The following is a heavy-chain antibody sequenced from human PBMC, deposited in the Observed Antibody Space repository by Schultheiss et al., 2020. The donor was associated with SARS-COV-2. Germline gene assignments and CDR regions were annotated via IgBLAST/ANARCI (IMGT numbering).Heavy chain of an antibody. V-gene: IGHV3-21*01. J-gene: IGHJ6*02. CDR2: ISSSSSYI. D-gene: IGHD3-22*01. Sequence: GGSLRLSCAASGFTFSNAWMSWVRQAPGKGLEWVSSISSSSSYIYYADSVKGRFTISRDNAKNSLYLQMHSLRAEDTAVYYCAREKDSSGYYWGGDYYYYGMDVWGQGTTVTVSS. CDR3: AREKDSSGYYWGGDYYYYGMDV. CDR1: GFTFSNAW.